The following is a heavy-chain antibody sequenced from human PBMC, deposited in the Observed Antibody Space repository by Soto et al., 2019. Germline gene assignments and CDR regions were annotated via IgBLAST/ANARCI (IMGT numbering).Heavy chain of an antibody. V-gene: IGHV1-3*01. J-gene: IGHJ4*02. CDR2: INAGSGNT. CDR3: ARDPTPPILEGYDTLSGPLDY. CDR1: GYTFTSYA. Sequence: ASVKVSCKASGYTFTSYAMHWVRQAPGQRLEWMGWINAGSGNTNYSQKFQGRVTMTRDTSISTAYMELSRLRSDDTAVYYCARDPTPPILEGYDTLSGPLDYWGQGTLVTVSS. D-gene: IGHD3-9*01.